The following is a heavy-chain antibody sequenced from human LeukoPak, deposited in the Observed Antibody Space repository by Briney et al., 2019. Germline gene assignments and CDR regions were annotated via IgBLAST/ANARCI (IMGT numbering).Heavy chain of an antibody. D-gene: IGHD3-16*01. J-gene: IGHJ4*02. CDR3: ARDSGFVPY. CDR2: IYYSGST. V-gene: IGHV4-59*01. CDR1: GSSITNYY. Sequence: SETLSLTCTVSGSSITNYYWTWIRQSPGKGLEWIGYIYYSGSTKYNPSLESRVTISVDTSKNQSSLKLKSVTTADTAVYYCARDSGFVPYWGQGILVTVSS.